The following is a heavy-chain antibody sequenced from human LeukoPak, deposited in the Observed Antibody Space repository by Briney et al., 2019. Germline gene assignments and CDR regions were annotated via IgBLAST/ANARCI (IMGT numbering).Heavy chain of an antibody. J-gene: IGHJ4*02. CDR1: GGTFSSYA. CDR2: ITPIFRTA. D-gene: IGHD1-26*01. V-gene: IGHV1-69*05. CDR3: ARVFARSGEISGSYYY. Sequence: ASVKVSCKASGGTFSSYAINWVRQAPGQGLEWMGGITPIFRTANYAQKFQGRVTITTDESTSTAYMELSSLRSEDTAVYYCARVFARSGEISGSYYYWGQGTLVTVSS.